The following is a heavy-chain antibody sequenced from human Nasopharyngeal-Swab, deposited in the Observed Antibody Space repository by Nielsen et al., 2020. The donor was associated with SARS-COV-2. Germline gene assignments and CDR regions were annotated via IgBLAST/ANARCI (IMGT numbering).Heavy chain of an antibody. CDR3: ARSTYYFGAGSSYNYYFDN. D-gene: IGHD3-10*01. V-gene: IGHV4-59*08. J-gene: IGHJ4*02. CDR2: IYYSGET. Sequence: SETLSLTCTVSGDSITASYWSWIRQPPGKGLGWIGYIYYSGETNYNPSLKSRLTMSLDMSKNQITLNLRSVTAADTAVYFCARSTYYFGAGSSYNYYFDNWGQGTLVTVSS. CDR1: GDSITASY.